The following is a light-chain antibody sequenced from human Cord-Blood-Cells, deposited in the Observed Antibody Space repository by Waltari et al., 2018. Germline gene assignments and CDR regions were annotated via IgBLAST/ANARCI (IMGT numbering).Light chain of an antibody. CDR1: QSVSSSY. V-gene: IGKV3-20*01. CDR2: GAS. J-gene: IGKJ4*01. CDR3: QQYGSSPLT. Sequence: EIVLPQSPRTLTLSPGARATLSCRASQSVSSSYLAWYQQKPGQAPRLLIYGASSRATGIPDRFSGSGSGTDFTLTISRLEPEDFAVYYCQQYGSSPLTFGGGTKVEIK.